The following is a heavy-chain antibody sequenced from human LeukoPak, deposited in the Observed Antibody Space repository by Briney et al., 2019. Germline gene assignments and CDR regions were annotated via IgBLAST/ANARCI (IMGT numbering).Heavy chain of an antibody. CDR1: GFTFSSFA. D-gene: IGHD3-9*01. CDR2: IAGGGGSS. V-gene: IGHV3-23*01. Sequence: GGSLRLSCAASGFTFSSFALGWVRQAPGKGVEWVSAIAGGGGSSYYADSVKGRFTISRDNSRNALYLHMRSLRAEDTAVYYCAKVNLGALLDGTFFDYWGQGTLVTVSS. J-gene: IGHJ4*02. CDR3: AKVNLGALLDGTFFDY.